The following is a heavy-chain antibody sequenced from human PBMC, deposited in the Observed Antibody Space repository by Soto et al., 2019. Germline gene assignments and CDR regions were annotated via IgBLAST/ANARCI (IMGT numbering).Heavy chain of an antibody. V-gene: IGHV3-72*01. Sequence: EVQLVESGGGLVQPGGSLRLSCAIFGFTLSDHYMDWIRQAPGKGLEWVGRSRNKAKSYTTDYAASVKGRVTISRDDSQNSLYLQLNSLKTEDTDVYYCARTTYGDRDYWGQGTLVTVSS. CDR2: SRNKAKSYTT. J-gene: IGHJ4*02. CDR1: GFTLSDHY. CDR3: ARTTYGDRDY. D-gene: IGHD4-17*01.